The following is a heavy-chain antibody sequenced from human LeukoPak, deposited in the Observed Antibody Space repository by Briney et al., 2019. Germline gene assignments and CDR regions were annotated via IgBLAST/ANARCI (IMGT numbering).Heavy chain of an antibody. D-gene: IGHD3-10*01. CDR3: ARAPDFSMVRGVFNWFDP. CDR1: GYTFTSYG. CDR2: ISAYNGNT. V-gene: IGHV1-18*01. J-gene: IGHJ5*02. Sequence: GASVKVFCKASGYTFTSYGISWVRQAPGQGLEWMGWISAYNGNTNYAQKLQGRVTMTTDTSTSTAYMELRSLRSDDTAVYYCARAPDFSMVRGVFNWFDPWGQGTLVTVSS.